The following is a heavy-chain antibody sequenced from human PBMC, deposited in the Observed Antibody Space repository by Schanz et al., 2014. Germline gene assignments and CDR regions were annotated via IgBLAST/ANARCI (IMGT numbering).Heavy chain of an antibody. Sequence: QVQLQQWGAGLLKPSETLSLICVINGGSFSAYHWSWLRQSPGKGPEWIGEISHDGTTNYNPSLKSRVTISGDTSKNQFSLNLTSVTAADTAVYYCASRRRMGISMVRGILKGWFDPWGQGTLVNGSS. CDR1: GGSFSAYH. D-gene: IGHD3-10*01. V-gene: IGHV4-34*02. J-gene: IGHJ5*02. CDR2: ISHDGTT. CDR3: ASRRRMGISMVRGILKGWFDP.